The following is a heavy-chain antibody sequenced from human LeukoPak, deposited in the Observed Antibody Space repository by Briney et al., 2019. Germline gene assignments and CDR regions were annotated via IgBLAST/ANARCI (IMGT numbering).Heavy chain of an antibody. J-gene: IGHJ4*02. CDR2: ISSSGTTI. D-gene: IGHD1-26*01. CDR3: ARDYRGATTGTFDH. CDR1: GFTVSSNY. Sequence: GGSLRLSCAASGFTVSSNYMSWVRQAPGKGLEWVSSISSSGTTIYYADSAKGRFTISRDNAKNSLYLQMNSLRAEDTAVYYCARDYRGATTGTFDHWGQGTLVTVSS. V-gene: IGHV3-11*04.